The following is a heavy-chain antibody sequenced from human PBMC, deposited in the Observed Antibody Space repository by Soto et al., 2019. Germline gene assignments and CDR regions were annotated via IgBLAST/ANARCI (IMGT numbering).Heavy chain of an antibody. J-gene: IGHJ5*01. CDR3: AREVTMVRGIKSWFDS. CDR2: TFYRSEWHY. V-gene: IGHV6-1*01. Sequence: SQTLSLSCAISGDSVSSNNAVWNWIRQSPSRGLEWLGRTFYRSEWHYDYAVSVRSRITVNPVTSKNQFSLQLNSVTPEDTAVYFCAREVTMVRGIKSWFDSWGQGTLVTVSS. D-gene: IGHD3-10*01. CDR1: GDSVSSNNAV.